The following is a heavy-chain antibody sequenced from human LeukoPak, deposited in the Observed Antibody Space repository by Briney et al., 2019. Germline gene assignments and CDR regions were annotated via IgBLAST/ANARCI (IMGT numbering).Heavy chain of an antibody. D-gene: IGHD3-10*01. CDR1: GFSLSTSGVG. V-gene: IGHV2-5*02. Sequence: SGPTLVNPTQTLTLTCTFSGFSLSTSGVGVGWIRQPPGKALEWLALIYWVDDKRYSPSLKSRLTITKDTSKNQVVLTMTSMDPVDTATYYCARTSRRRFGYWGQGTLVTVSS. CDR3: ARTSRRRFGY. J-gene: IGHJ4*02. CDR2: IYWVDDK.